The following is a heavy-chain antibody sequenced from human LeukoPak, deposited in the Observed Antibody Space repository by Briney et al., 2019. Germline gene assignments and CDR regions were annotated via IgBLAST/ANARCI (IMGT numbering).Heavy chain of an antibody. D-gene: IGHD6-6*01. CDR3: ASYRMSGSSTYYFDY. CDR1: GYTLTGYY. Sequence: ASVKVSCKASGYTLTGYYMHWVRQAPGQGLEWMGWINPNSGGTNYAQKFQGRVTMTRDTSISTAYMKLSRLRSDDTAVYYCASYRMSGSSTYYFDYWGQGTLVTVSS. CDR2: INPNSGGT. J-gene: IGHJ4*02. V-gene: IGHV1-2*02.